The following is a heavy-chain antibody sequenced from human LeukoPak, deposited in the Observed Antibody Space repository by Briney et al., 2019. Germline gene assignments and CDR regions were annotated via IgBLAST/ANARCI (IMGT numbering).Heavy chain of an antibody. J-gene: IGHJ6*02. CDR3: ARVLHNYVAMDI. CDR2: IGSDNKP. Sequence: PGGSLRLSCEASRYTFGAYAMTWVRQAPGKGLEWVSSIGSDNKPHYSESVKGRFAISRDNSKSMLFLQLNSLRAEDTALYYCARVLHNYVAMDIWGQGTTVTVSS. CDR1: RYTFGAYA. V-gene: IGHV3-23*05. D-gene: IGHD3-10*02.